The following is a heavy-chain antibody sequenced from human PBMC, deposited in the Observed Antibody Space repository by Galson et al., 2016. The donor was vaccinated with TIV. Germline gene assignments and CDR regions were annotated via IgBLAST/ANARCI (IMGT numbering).Heavy chain of an antibody. CDR3: ARAMAAADSY. V-gene: IGHV3-7*01. CDR1: GFTLANYW. D-gene: IGHD6-13*01. CDR2: INQDASKK. Sequence: SLRLSCAASGFTLANYWINWVRQAPGKGLEWVANINQDASKKYYMESVKGRFTISRDNAKNLVYLQMNSLGAGDAAVYYCARAMAAADSYWGQGTLVTVSS. J-gene: IGHJ4*02.